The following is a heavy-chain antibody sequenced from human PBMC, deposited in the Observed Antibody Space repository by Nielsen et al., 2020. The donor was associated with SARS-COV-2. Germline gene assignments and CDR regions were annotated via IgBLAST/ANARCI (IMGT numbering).Heavy chain of an antibody. J-gene: IGHJ4*02. Sequence: GESLKISCAASGFTFSKYAMSWVRQAPGKGLEWVSVISGTDTTTYYGDSVKGRFTISRDNAKNSLYLQMNSLRAEDTAVYYCAREGSDYWGQGTLVTVSS. CDR2: ISGTDTTT. CDR1: GFTFSKYA. CDR3: AREGSDY. V-gene: IGHV3-23*01.